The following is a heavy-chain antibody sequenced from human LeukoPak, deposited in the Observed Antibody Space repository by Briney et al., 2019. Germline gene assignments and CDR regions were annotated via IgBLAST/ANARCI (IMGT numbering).Heavy chain of an antibody. CDR2: INPSGGST. CDR1: GYTFTGYY. J-gene: IGHJ4*02. CDR3: ARDRRLHLGELSFPRWGLFDY. Sequence: ASVKVSCKASGYTFTGYYMHWVRQAPGQGLEWMGIINPSGGSTSYAQKFQGRATMTRDTSTSTVYMELSSLRSEDTAVYYCARDRRLHLGELSFPRWGLFDYWGQGTLVTVS. V-gene: IGHV1-46*01. D-gene: IGHD3-16*02.